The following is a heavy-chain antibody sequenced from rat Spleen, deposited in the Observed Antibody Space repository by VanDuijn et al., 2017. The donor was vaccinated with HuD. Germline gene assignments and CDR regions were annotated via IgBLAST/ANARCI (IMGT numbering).Heavy chain of an antibody. CDR1: GFTFSDYY. CDR2: ISYEGSST. D-gene: IGHD1-11*01. Sequence: EVQLVESGGGLVQPGRSLKLSCAASGFTFSDYYMAWVRQAPKKGLGWVASISYEGSSTYYRGSVKGRSTISIDNTKSTLYLQMNSLRSEDTATYYCSTHQNYGGYSPHWLPYWGQGTLVTVSS. CDR3: STHQNYGGYSPHWLPY. V-gene: IGHV5-22*01. J-gene: IGHJ3*01.